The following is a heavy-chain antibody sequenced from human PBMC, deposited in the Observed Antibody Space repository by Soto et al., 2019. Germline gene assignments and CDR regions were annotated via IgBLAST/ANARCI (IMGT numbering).Heavy chain of an antibody. J-gene: IGHJ6*03. CDR3: ARDSPLEWLSSYYYYYYMDV. CDR2: IKQDGSEK. V-gene: IGHV3-7*01. CDR1: GFTFSSYW. Sequence: GGSLRLSCAASGFTFSSYWMSWVRQAPGKGLEWVANIKQDGSEKYYVDSVKGRFTISRDNAKNSLYLQMNSLRAEDTAVYYCARDSPLEWLSSYYYYYYMDVWGKGTTVTVSS. D-gene: IGHD3-3*01.